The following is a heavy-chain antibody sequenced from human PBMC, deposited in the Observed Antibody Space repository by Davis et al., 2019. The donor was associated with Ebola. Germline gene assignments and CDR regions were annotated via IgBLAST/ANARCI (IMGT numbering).Heavy chain of an antibody. V-gene: IGHV3-30*02. J-gene: IGHJ3*01. CDR3: AKDILAGTNGDAFDV. Sequence: GESLKISCAASGFTFRLYGMHWVRQAPGKGLEWLAFMRYDDSDKYYADSLKGRFTISRDNSKNSLYLQMDSLRTEDTALYYCAKDILAGTNGDAFDVWGQGTMVTVSS. CDR2: MRYDDSDK. CDR1: GFTFRLYG. D-gene: IGHD1-7*01.